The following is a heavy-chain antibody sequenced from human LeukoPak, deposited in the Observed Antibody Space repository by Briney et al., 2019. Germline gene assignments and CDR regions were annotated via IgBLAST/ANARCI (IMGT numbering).Heavy chain of an antibody. Sequence: GESLKISCKGSGYSFTSYWIGWVRQMPGKGLEWMGIIYPGDSDTRYSPSFQGQVTISADKSISTAYLQWSSLKASDTAMYYCAKPQGLAGPNLHDYFDYWGQGTLVTVSS. V-gene: IGHV5-51*01. CDR1: GYSFTSYW. CDR2: IYPGDSDT. J-gene: IGHJ4*02. D-gene: IGHD6-19*01. CDR3: AKPQGLAGPNLHDYFDY.